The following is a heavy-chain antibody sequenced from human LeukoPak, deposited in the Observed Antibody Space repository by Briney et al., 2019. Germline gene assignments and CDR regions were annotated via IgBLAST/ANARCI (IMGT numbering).Heavy chain of an antibody. CDR3: ARGTYGYYMDG. CDR1: NYSISNSLY. V-gene: IGHV4-38-2*02. J-gene: IGHJ6*04. CDR2: IDRSGST. Sequence: PSEPLSLTCRGSNYSISNSLYWGWLRQPPGKGLEWIGSIDRSGSTFYNPSLKSRVTISLDTSKNQFSLKLSTVTAADTAVYFCARGTYGYYMDGWGKGTTVTVS. D-gene: IGHD3-22*01.